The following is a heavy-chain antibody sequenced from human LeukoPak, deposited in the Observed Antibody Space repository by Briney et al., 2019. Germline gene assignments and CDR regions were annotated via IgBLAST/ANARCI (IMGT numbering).Heavy chain of an antibody. CDR1: GGSISGYY. CDR3: ARVHGDYLDY. J-gene: IGHJ4*02. Sequence: PSETLSLTCNVAGGSISGYYWIWIRQPPGKGLEWIGYLYNSGSTNYNRSLKSRVTLTVDTSKTQFSLKPRSMTAEDTAVYYCARVHGDYLDYWGQGTLVTVSS. D-gene: IGHD4-17*01. CDR2: LYNSGST. V-gene: IGHV4-59*01.